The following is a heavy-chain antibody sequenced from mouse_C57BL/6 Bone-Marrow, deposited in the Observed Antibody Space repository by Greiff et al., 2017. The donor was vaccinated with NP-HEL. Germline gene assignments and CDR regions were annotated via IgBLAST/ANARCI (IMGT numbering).Heavy chain of an antibody. CDR2: IRSKSNNYAT. V-gene: IGHV10-1*01. CDR3: VSTVGAGDYFDY. J-gene: IGHJ2*01. Sequence: EVQGVESGGGLVQPKGSLKLSCAASGFSFNTYAMNWVRQAPGKGLEWVARIRSKSNNYATYYADSVKDRFTISRDDSESMLYLQMNNLKTEDTAMYYCVSTVGAGDYFDYWGQGTTLTVSS. CDR1: GFSFNTYA. D-gene: IGHD1-1*01.